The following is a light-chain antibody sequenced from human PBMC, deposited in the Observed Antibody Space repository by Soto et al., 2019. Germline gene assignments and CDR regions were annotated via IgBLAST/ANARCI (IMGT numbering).Light chain of an antibody. CDR3: TSWTTSTTMI. Sequence: QSVLTQPASVSGSPGQSITISCTGTSSDIGAYNFVSWYQQHPGKAPKLMLYDVNSRPSGVSNRFSGSKSGNTASLTISGLQAEDEDDYYCTSWTTSTTMIFGGGTQLTVL. CDR2: DVN. J-gene: IGLJ2*01. CDR1: SSDIGAYNF. V-gene: IGLV2-14*03.